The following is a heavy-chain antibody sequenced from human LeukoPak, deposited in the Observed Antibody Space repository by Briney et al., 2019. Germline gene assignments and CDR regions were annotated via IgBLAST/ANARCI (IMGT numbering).Heavy chain of an antibody. CDR3: ATDRTYYYGSGSYMDY. D-gene: IGHD3-10*01. V-gene: IGHV1-24*01. J-gene: IGHJ4*02. Sequence: ASVKVSCKVSGYTLTGLSMHWVRQAPGKGLEWMRGFDPEDGETIYAQKFQGRVTMTEDTSTDTAYMELSSLRSEDTAVYYCATDRTYYYGSGSYMDYWGQGTLVTVSS. CDR2: FDPEDGET. CDR1: GYTLTGLS.